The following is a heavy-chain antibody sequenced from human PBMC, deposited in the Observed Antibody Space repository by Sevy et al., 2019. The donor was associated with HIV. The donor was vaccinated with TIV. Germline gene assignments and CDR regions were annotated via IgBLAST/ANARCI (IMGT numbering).Heavy chain of an antibody. CDR1: GGSFSGYY. D-gene: IGHD3-22*01. V-gene: IGHV4-34*01. CDR3: ALGYYDSSGYYDY. CDR2: INHSGST. J-gene: IGHJ4*01. Sequence: SETLSLTCAVYGGSFSGYYWSWIRQPPGKGLEWIGEINHSGSTNYNPSLKSRVTISVDTSKNQFSLKLSSVTAADTAVYYCALGYYDSSGYYDYWGHGTLVTVSS.